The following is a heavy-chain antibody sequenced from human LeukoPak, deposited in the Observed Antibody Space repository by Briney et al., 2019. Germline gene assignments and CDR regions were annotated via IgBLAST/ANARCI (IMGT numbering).Heavy chain of an antibody. CDR1: GYTFARYY. CDR2: INPSGGST. J-gene: IGHJ4*02. V-gene: IGHV1-46*01. Sequence: ASVKVSCKASGYTFARYYIHWVRQAPGQGLKWMGIINPSGGSTRYAQKFQGRVTMTRATSINTAYMELSRLRSDDTAVYYCAREPSSHYGEFDYWGQGTLVTVSS. D-gene: IGHD3-16*01. CDR3: AREPSSHYGEFDY.